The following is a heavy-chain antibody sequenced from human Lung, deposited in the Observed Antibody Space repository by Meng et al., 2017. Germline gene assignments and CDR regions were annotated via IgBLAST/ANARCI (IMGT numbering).Heavy chain of an antibody. V-gene: IGHV1-2*06. CDR3: ARDADISAGGKLSGDY. CDR1: GYTFPDYW. CDR2: INPKRGDT. D-gene: IGHD6-13*01. Sequence: ASVTVSCKASGYTFPDYWLHWVRRAPGQGLEWMGRINPKRGDTHYAQRFQGRVTMTEDTSISTAYMEMSGLRSDDAAMYYCARDADISAGGKLSGDYWGQGTLVTVSS. J-gene: IGHJ4*02.